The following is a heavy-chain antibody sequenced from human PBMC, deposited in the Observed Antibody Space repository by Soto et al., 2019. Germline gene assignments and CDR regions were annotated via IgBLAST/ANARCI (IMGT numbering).Heavy chain of an antibody. Sequence: SETLSLTCAVYGGSFSGYYWSWIRQPPGKGLEWIGEINHSGSTNYNPSLKSRVSISVDTSKNQFSLKLSSVTAADTAVYYCVRCGYCSGGSCRFFDYWGQGTLVTVSS. J-gene: IGHJ4*02. D-gene: IGHD2-15*01. CDR2: INHSGST. CDR3: VRCGYCSGGSCRFFDY. V-gene: IGHV4-34*01. CDR1: GGSFSGYY.